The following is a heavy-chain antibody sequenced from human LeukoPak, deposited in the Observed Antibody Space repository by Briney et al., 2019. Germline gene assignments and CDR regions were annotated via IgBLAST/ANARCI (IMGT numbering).Heavy chain of an antibody. D-gene: IGHD5-12*01. Sequence: GGSLRLSCAASGFTFSNAWMSWVRQAPGKGLEWVAVVLYDGSMQYYADSVKGRFTISRDDSKNTLYLQMNSLRAEDTAVYYCARDGSRDSGYGFDAFDIWGQGTMVTVSS. V-gene: IGHV3-30*03. J-gene: IGHJ3*02. CDR2: VLYDGSMQ. CDR3: ARDGSRDSGYGFDAFDI. CDR1: GFTFSNAW.